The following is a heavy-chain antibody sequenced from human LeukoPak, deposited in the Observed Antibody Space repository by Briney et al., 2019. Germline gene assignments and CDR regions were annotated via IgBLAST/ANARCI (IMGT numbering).Heavy chain of an antibody. CDR2: TYYRSKWYN. D-gene: IGHD2-2*02. Sequence: SQTLSLTCAISGDSVSSNSAAWNWIRQSPSRGLGWLGRTYYRSKWYNDYAVSVKSRITINPDTSKNQFSLQLNSVTPEDTAVYYCAREDIVVVPAAIGRWFDPWGRGTLVTVSS. J-gene: IGHJ5*02. CDR3: AREDIVVVPAAIGRWFDP. CDR1: GDSVSSNSAA. V-gene: IGHV6-1*01.